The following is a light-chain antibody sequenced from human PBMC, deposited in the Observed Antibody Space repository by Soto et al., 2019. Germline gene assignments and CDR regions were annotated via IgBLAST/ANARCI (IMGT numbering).Light chain of an antibody. CDR2: DAS. Sequence: IVLTQSPATLSLSPGERATLSCRASQSVSCSLAWYQQKPGQAPRLLIYDASNRATGIPARFSGSGSGTDFTLTISSLEPEDFALYYCQQRSNWVYTFGQGTKLEIK. CDR3: QQRSNWVYT. V-gene: IGKV3-11*01. CDR1: QSVSCS. J-gene: IGKJ2*01.